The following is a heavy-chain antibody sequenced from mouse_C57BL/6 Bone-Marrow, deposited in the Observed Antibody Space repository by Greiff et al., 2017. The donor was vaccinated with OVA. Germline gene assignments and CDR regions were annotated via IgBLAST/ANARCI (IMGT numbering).Heavy chain of an antibody. Sequence: VKLMESGAELARPGASVKMSCKASGYTFTSYTMHWVKQRPGQGLEWIGYVNPSSGYTKYNQKFKDKATLTADKSSSTAYMQLSSLTSEDSAVYYCARSTVGWGQGTTLTVSS. D-gene: IGHD1-3*01. CDR2: VNPSSGYT. V-gene: IGHV1-4*01. CDR3: ARSTVG. J-gene: IGHJ2*01. CDR1: GYTFTSYT.